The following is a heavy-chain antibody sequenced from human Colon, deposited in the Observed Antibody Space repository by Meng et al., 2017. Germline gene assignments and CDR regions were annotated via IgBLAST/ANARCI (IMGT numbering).Heavy chain of an antibody. J-gene: IGHJ4*02. D-gene: IGHD2/OR15-2a*01. CDR1: GFTFSSYA. V-gene: IGHV3-23*01. CDR3: AKDPEPQIRHPSIFDY. CDR2: ISGSGGST. Sequence: GESLKISCAASGFTFSSYAMSWVRQAPGKGLEWVSAISGSGGSTYYADSVKGRFTISRDNSKNTLYLQMNSLRAEDTAVYYCAKDPEPQIRHPSIFDYWGQGTLVIVSS.